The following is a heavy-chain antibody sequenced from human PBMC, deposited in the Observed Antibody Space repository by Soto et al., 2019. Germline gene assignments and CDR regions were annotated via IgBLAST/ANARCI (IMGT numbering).Heavy chain of an antibody. J-gene: IGHJ5*02. CDR2: IYHSGST. CDR3: ARSSSWYRNWFDP. V-gene: IGHV4-4*02. Sequence: QVQLQESGPGLVKPSGTLSLTCAVSGGSISSSNWWSWVRQPPGKGLEWIGEIYHSGSTNYNPSLNIRVTISVDKSKNQFSLKLSSVTAADTAVYYCARSSSWYRNWFDPWGQGTLVTVSS. D-gene: IGHD6-13*01. CDR1: GGSISSSNW.